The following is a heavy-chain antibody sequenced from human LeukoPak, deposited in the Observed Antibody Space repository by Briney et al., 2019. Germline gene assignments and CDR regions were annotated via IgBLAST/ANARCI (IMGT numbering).Heavy chain of an antibody. V-gene: IGHV3-23*01. Sequence: PGGSLRLSCAASGFTFSGYAMSWVRQAPGKGLEWVSTISGRGGNTYSADSVKGRFTISRDNSKNTLYLHMSSLRAEDTAVYYCAKDPAAAGTAEYFQHWGQGTLVTVSS. CDR2: ISGRGGNT. CDR1: GFTFSGYA. CDR3: AKDPAAAGTAEYFQH. J-gene: IGHJ1*01. D-gene: IGHD6-13*01.